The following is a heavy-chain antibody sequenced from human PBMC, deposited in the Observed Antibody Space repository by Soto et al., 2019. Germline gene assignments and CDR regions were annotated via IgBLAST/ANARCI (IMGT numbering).Heavy chain of an antibody. Sequence: QVQLVESGGGVVQPGRSLRLSCAAPGFTFSSYGMHWVRQAPGKGLEWVAVIWYDGSHTYYADSVKDRFTISRDNSQNTLSLQMNSLRAEDTAVYYCARDRRGGWRGNYDFDYWGQGTLVTVSS. CDR3: ARDRRGGWRGNYDFDY. V-gene: IGHV3-33*01. CDR1: GFTFSSYG. D-gene: IGHD6-19*01. J-gene: IGHJ4*02. CDR2: IWYDGSHT.